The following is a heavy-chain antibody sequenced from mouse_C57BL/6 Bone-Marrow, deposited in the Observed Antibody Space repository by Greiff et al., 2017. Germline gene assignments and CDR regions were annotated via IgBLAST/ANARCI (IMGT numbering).Heavy chain of an antibody. D-gene: IGHD1-1*01. Sequence: VQLQQSGAELVKPGASVKISCKASGYAFSSYWMNWVKQRPGKGLEWIGQIYPGDGDTNYNGKFKGKATMTADKSSSTAYMQHSSLSSEYSAVYFCARRDYYGCSYGWVAYWGQGTLVTVSA. CDR3: ARRDYYGCSYGWVAY. CDR2: IYPGDGDT. CDR1: GYAFSSYW. V-gene: IGHV1-80*01. J-gene: IGHJ3*01.